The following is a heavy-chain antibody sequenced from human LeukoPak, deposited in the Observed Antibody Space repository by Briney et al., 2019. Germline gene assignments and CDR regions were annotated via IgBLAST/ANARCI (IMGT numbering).Heavy chain of an antibody. CDR3: ARGGIQLWSHYFDY. CDR1: GGSISSSSYY. D-gene: IGHD5-18*01. J-gene: IGHJ4*02. Sequence: SETLSLTCTVSGGSISSSSYYWGWIRQPPGKGLEWIGSIYYSGSTYYNPSLKSRVTISVDTSKNQFSLKLSSVTAADTAVYYCARGGIQLWSHYFDYWGQGTLVTVSS. CDR2: IYYSGST. V-gene: IGHV4-39*07.